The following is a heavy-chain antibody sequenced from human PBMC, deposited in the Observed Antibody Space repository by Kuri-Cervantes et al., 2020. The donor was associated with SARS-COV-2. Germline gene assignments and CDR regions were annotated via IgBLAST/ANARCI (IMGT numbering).Heavy chain of an antibody. CDR1: GFTFSSYG. J-gene: IGHJ6*02. Sequence: GESLKISCAASGFTFSSYGMHWVRQAPGKGLEWVAVISYDGSNKYYADSVKGRFTISRDNSKNTLYLQMNNLRPEDTAVYYCARDGNDCSGSTCYYYYYYYGMDVWGQGTTVTVSS. D-gene: IGHD2-2*01. CDR3: ARDGNDCSGSTCYYYYYYYGMDV. CDR2: ISYDGSNK. V-gene: IGHV3-30*03.